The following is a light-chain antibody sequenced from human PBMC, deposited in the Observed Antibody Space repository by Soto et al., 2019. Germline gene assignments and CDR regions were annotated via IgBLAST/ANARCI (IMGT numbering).Light chain of an antibody. Sequence: EIVMTQSPATLSVSPGERATLSCRASQSVSNNLAWYKQKSGQAPRLLIYGASIRATGIPARFSVSGSGTDLTLTISRLQSEDFAVYYCQQYNNWPLTFGGGTKVDIK. V-gene: IGKV3D-15*01. CDR1: QSVSNN. J-gene: IGKJ4*01. CDR3: QQYNNWPLT. CDR2: GAS.